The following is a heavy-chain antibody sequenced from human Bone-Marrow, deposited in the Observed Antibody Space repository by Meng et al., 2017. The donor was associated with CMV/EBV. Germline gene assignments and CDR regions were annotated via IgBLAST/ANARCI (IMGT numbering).Heavy chain of an antibody. CDR3: AGDGSGSYYAY. Sequence: GESLKISCVVSGLTFSSYWMSWVRQAPGKGLEWVANIKQDGSEKNYVDSVKGRFIISRDNAKNSLYLQMNSLRAEDTAVYYCAGDGSGSYYAYWGQGTLVTVSS. CDR2: IKQDGSEK. CDR1: GLTFSSYW. V-gene: IGHV3-7*01. D-gene: IGHD1-26*01. J-gene: IGHJ4*02.